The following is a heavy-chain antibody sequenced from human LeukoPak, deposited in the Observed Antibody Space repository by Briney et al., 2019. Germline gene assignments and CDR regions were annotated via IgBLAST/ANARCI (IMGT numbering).Heavy chain of an antibody. CDR2: IYPSDSDT. CDR1: GYSFSSYW. V-gene: IGHV5-51*01. Sequence: KVSCKASGYSFSSYWIGWVRQMPGKALEWMGIIYPSDSDTKYSPSFEGQVAISVDKSTSTAYVEWSSLKASDTAMYYCARRGRDGYFSLDYWGQGTLVTVSS. D-gene: IGHD5-24*01. J-gene: IGHJ4*02. CDR3: ARRGRDGYFSLDY.